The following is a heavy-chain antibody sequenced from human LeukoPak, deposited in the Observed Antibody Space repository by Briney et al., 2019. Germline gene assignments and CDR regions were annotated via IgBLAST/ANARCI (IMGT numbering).Heavy chain of an antibody. V-gene: IGHV4-4*09. Sequence: SETLSLTCTVSGGSISGYYWTWIRQPPGKGLECIGYIYASGSTNYNPSLKSRVTISVDTSKNQFSLKLSSATAADTAFYYCARLYCGSTSCYIFGFDIWGQGTMVTVSS. CDR1: GGSISGYY. D-gene: IGHD2-2*01. CDR2: IYASGST. CDR3: ARLYCGSTSCYIFGFDI. J-gene: IGHJ3*02.